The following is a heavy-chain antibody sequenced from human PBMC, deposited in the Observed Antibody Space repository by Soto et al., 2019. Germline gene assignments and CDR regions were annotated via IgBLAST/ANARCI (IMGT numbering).Heavy chain of an antibody. D-gene: IGHD3-3*01. V-gene: IGHV3-30*18. CDR2: ISYDGSNK. Sequence: QVQLVESGGGVVQPGRSLRLSCAASGFTFSSYGMHWVRQAPGKGLEWVAVISYDGSNKYYADSVKGRFTISRDNSKNTLYLQMNSLRAEDTALFYCAKDYASNDFWSGYHDYWGQGTLVTVSS. J-gene: IGHJ4*02. CDR3: AKDYASNDFWSGYHDY. CDR1: GFTFSSYG.